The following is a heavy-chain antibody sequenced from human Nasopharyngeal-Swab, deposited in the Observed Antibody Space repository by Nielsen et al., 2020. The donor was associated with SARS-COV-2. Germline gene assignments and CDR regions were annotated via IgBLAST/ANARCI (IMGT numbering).Heavy chain of an antibody. V-gene: IGHV1-18*01. CDR3: ARGEDYSNYVGMDV. CDR1: GYTFTSYG. CDR2: ISAYNGNT. J-gene: IGHJ6*02. Sequence: ASVKVSCKASGYTFTSYGISWVRQAPGQGLEWMGWISAYNGNTNYAQKLQGRVTMTTDTSTSTAYLALRSLRSDDTAVYYCARGEDYSNYVGMDVWGQGTTVTVSS. D-gene: IGHD4-11*01.